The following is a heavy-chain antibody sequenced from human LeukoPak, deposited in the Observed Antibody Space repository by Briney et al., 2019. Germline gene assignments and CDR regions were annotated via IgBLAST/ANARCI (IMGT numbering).Heavy chain of an antibody. CDR2: IYTSGST. Sequence: SETLSLTCTVSGGSISSYYWSWIRQPAGKGLEWIGRIYTSGSTNYNPSLKSRVTMSVDTSKNQFSLKLSSVTAADTAVYYCARDRVGGVVTAIGYYYYMDVWGKGTTVTISS. D-gene: IGHD2-21*02. J-gene: IGHJ6*03. CDR3: ARDRVGGVVTAIGYYYYMDV. CDR1: GGSISSYY. V-gene: IGHV4-4*07.